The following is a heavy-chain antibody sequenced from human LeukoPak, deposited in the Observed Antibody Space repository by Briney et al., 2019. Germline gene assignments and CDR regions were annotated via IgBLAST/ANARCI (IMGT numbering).Heavy chain of an antibody. CDR3: ARGGEVVEGIAAAGTGHANYYFDY. Sequence: PSETLSLTCAVYGGSFSGYYWSWIRQPPGKGLEWIGEINHSGSTNYNPSLKSRVTISVDTSKNQFSLKLSSVTAADTAVYYCARGGEVVEGIAAAGTGHANYYFDYWGQGTLVTVSS. J-gene: IGHJ4*02. CDR1: GGSFSGYY. CDR2: INHSGST. V-gene: IGHV4-34*01. D-gene: IGHD6-13*01.